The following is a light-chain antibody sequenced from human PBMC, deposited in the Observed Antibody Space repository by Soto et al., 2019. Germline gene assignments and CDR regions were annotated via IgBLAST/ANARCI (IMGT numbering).Light chain of an antibody. CDR3: QQYIDWPET. J-gene: IGKJ2*01. CDR1: QSVGSN. V-gene: IGKV3D-15*01. Sequence: EIVMTQSPATLSVSPGERATLSCRASQSVGSNLAWYQQKPGQAPSLLISGASTRATGIPARFSGSGSGTAFTLTISSLQSEDFAVYYCQQYIDWPETFGQGTKVEIK. CDR2: GAS.